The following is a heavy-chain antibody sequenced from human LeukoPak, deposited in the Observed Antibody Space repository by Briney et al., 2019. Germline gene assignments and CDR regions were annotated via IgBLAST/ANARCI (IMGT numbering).Heavy chain of an antibody. V-gene: IGHV4-34*01. J-gene: IGHJ4*02. CDR2: INHSGST. Sequence: SETLSLTCTVSGGSISSYYWSWIRQPPGKGLEWIGEINHSGSTNYNPSLKSRVTISVDTSKNQFSLKLSSVTAADTAVYYCARGDRITGTTGTASDYWGQGTLVTVSS. CDR3: ARGDRITGTTGTASDY. D-gene: IGHD1-7*01. CDR1: GGSISSYY.